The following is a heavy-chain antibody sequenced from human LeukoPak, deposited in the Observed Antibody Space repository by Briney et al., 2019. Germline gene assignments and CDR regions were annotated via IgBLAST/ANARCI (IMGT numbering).Heavy chain of an antibody. V-gene: IGHV3-23*01. CDR3: AGSYGPYYYYGMDV. Sequence: GGSLRLSCAASGFTFSSYAMSWVRQAPGKGLEWVSAISGSGGSTYYADSVKGRFTISRDNSKNTLYLQMNSLRAEDTAVYYCAGSYGPYYYYGMDVWDQGTTVTVSS. CDR1: GFTFSSYA. J-gene: IGHJ6*02. D-gene: IGHD5-18*01. CDR2: ISGSGGST.